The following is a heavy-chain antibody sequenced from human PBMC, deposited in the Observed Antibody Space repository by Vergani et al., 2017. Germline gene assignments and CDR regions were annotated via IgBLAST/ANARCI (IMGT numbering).Heavy chain of an antibody. J-gene: IGHJ5*02. V-gene: IGHV5-10-1*03. CDR1: GYSFTSYW. D-gene: IGHD3-22*01. CDR2: IRPSDSYT. CDR3: ARVGWSYYDSSGYYYAPGGWFDP. Sequence: EVQLVQSGAEVKKPGESLRISCKGSGYSFTSYWISWVRQMPGKGLEWMGRIRPSDSYTNYSPSFQGHVTISADKSISTAYLQRSSLKASDTAMYYCARVGWSYYDSSGYYYAPGGWFDPWGQGTLVTVSS.